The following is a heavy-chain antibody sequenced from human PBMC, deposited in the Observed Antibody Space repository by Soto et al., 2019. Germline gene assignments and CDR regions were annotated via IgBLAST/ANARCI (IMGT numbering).Heavy chain of an antibody. V-gene: IGHV1-18*04. Sequence: ASVKVSCKASGYTFTGYYMHWLRQAPGQGLEWMGWISAYNGNTNYAQKLQGRVTMTTDTSTSTAYMELRSLRSDDTAVYYCAKDSTEGDYNVWGPGTLVTVSS. D-gene: IGHD4-17*01. CDR3: AKDSTEGDYNV. CDR1: GYTFTGYY. J-gene: IGHJ4*02. CDR2: ISAYNGNT.